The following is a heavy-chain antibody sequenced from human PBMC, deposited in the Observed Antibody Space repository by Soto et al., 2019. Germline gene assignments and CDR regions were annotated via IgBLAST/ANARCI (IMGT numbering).Heavy chain of an antibody. V-gene: IGHV1-69*12. J-gene: IGHJ5*02. D-gene: IGHD3-10*01. Sequence: QVQLVQSGAEVKKPGSSVKVSCKASGGTFSSYAISWVRQAPGQGLEWMGGIIPIFGTANYAQKFQGRVTITADESTSTVYMELSSLRSEDTAVYYCARAGVITMVRGVTYNWFDPWGQGTLVTVSS. CDR1: GGTFSSYA. CDR3: ARAGVITMVRGVTYNWFDP. CDR2: IIPIFGTA.